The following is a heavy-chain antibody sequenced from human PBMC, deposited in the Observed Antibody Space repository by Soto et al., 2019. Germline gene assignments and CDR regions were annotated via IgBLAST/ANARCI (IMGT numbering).Heavy chain of an antibody. D-gene: IGHD3-3*01. CDR1: GYSFTTYW. V-gene: IGHV5-51*01. CDR3: ARARVSAPRLEDPFDI. Sequence: GESLKISCKGSGYSFTTYWLAWVRQMPGKGLEYMGIIFPGDSDTRYSPSFQGQVTISADKSISTAYLQWTSLKASDTAIYYCARARVSAPRLEDPFDIWGQGTMVTVSS. CDR2: IFPGDSDT. J-gene: IGHJ3*02.